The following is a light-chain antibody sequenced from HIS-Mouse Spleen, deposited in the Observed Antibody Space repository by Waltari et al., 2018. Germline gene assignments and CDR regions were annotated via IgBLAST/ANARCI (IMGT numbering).Light chain of an antibody. J-gene: IGLJ2*01. Sequence: SSELTQPPSVSVSPAQTATLTCSGDALPNQYASWYQQKPGQAPVLVIYKDSERPSGIPERFSGSSSGTTVTLTISGVQAEDEADYYCQSADSSGTYQDVVFGGGTKLTVL. CDR3: QSADSSGTYQDVV. CDR1: ALPNQY. V-gene: IGLV3-25*03. CDR2: KDS.